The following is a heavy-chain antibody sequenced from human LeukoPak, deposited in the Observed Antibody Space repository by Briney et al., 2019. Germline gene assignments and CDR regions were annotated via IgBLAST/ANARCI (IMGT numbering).Heavy chain of an antibody. J-gene: IGHJ4*02. Sequence: GGSLRLSCTASGFTFDDYAMHWVRQAPGKGLEWVSGINWNSGDIGYADSVKGRFTISRDNAKNSLYLQMNSLRAEDTAVYYCARDGAVAGRYYFDYWGQGILVTVSS. D-gene: IGHD6-19*01. V-gene: IGHV3-9*01. CDR3: ARDGAVAGRYYFDY. CDR2: INWNSGDI. CDR1: GFTFDDYA.